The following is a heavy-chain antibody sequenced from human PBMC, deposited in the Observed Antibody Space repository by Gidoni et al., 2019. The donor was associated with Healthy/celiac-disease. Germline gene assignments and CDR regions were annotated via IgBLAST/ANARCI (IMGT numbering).Heavy chain of an antibody. J-gene: IGHJ4*02. CDR2: ISGSGGST. D-gene: IGHD3-3*01. CDR1: GFTFSSYA. V-gene: IGHV3-23*01. CDR3: AKGSGGNTYYDFWSGYYGPDY. Sequence: EVQLLESGGGLVQPGGSLRLSCAASGFTFSSYAMSWVRQAPGKGLEWVSAISGSGGSTYYADSVKGRFTISRDNSKNTLYLQMNSLRAEDTAVYYCAKGSGGNTYYDFWSGYYGPDYWGQGTLVTVSS.